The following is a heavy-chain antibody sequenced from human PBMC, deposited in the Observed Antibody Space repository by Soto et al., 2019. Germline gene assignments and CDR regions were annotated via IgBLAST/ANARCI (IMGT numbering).Heavy chain of an antibody. CDR2: ISAYNGNT. D-gene: IGHD1-7*01. V-gene: IGHV1-18*01. CDR1: GYTFTNFG. J-gene: IGHJ4*02. CDR3: ARGGTPIDY. Sequence: QVQLVQSGAEVKKPGASVKVSCKASGYTFTNFGISWVRQAPGQGGEWMGCISAYNGNTNYEQNFQGRVTMTTDTTPSTAYMELMSMRSDGTAVYYCARGGTPIDYWCKGTLVTVSS.